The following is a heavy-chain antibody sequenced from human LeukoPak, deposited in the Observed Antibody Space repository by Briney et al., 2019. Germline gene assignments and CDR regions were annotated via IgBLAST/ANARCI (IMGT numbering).Heavy chain of an antibody. CDR1: GFTFSSYG. CDR2: ISGSGGST. V-gene: IGHV3-23*01. Sequence: GGSLRLSCAASGFTFSSYGMSWVRQAPGKGLEWVSAISGSGGSTYYADSVKGRFTTFRDNSKNTLYLQMNSLRAEDTAVYYCAKDIGYYYGSGSYSSFDYWGQGTLVTVSS. CDR3: AKDIGYYYGSGSYSSFDY. D-gene: IGHD3-10*01. J-gene: IGHJ4*02.